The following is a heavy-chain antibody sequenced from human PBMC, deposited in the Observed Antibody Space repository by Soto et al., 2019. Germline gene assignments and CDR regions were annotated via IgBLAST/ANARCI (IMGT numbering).Heavy chain of an antibody. Sequence: EVQLLESGGGLVQPGGSLRLSCAASGFTFGNYAFSWVRQAPGKGLELVSVISGGGDATYYPDSVKGRFTNSRDNSKNTVYLQMNSLRAEDTAVYYCAKKSLGSITLPALYYFDYWGQGTLVTVSS. CDR3: AKKSLGSITLPALYYFDY. V-gene: IGHV3-23*01. D-gene: IGHD7-27*01. CDR2: ISGGGDAT. CDR1: GFTFGNYA. J-gene: IGHJ4*02.